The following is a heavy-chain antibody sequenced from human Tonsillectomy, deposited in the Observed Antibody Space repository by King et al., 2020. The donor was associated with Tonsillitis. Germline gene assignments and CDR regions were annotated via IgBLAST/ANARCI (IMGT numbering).Heavy chain of an antibody. J-gene: IGHJ3*02. D-gene: IGHD1-26*01. Sequence: VQLVESGAEVKKPGASVKVSCKASGYTFTGYYMHWVRQAPGQGLEWMGWINPNSGGTNYAQKFQGWVTMTRETSISTAYMELSRLRSDDTAVYYCARDSLVGANDDAFDIWGQGTMVTVSS. CDR3: ARDSLVGANDDAFDI. CDR2: INPNSGGT. CDR1: GYTFTGYY. V-gene: IGHV1-2*04.